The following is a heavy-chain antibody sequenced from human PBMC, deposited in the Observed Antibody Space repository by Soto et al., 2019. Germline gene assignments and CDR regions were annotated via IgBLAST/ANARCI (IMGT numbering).Heavy chain of an antibody. CDR3: AKADYYYDSSGYYLGCAFDI. CDR2: ISGSGGST. V-gene: IGHV3-23*01. Sequence: GGSLRLSCAASGFTFSSYAMSWVRQAPGKGLEWVSAISGSGGSTYYADSVKGRFTISRDNSKNTLYLQMNSLRAEDTAVYYCAKADYYYDSSGYYLGCAFDIWGQGTMVTVSS. CDR1: GFTFSSYA. D-gene: IGHD3-22*01. J-gene: IGHJ3*02.